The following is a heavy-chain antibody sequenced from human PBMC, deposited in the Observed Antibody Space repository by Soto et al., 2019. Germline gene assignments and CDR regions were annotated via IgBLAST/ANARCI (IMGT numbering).Heavy chain of an antibody. D-gene: IGHD1-26*01. CDR1: GFSVSSNY. J-gene: IGHJ5*02. Sequence: DVQLVESGGGLVQPGGSLRLSCAISGFSVSSNYLSWVRQAPGKGLEWVSVHYSGGSTYYADSVQGRFTISRDKSNNPLFPKMPRGGAEDTGVYFCARLRPPRRKVGATSTVDPRGQGTPVNVSS. CDR3: ARLRPPRRKVGATSTVDP. V-gene: IGHV3-53*01. CDR2: HYSGGST.